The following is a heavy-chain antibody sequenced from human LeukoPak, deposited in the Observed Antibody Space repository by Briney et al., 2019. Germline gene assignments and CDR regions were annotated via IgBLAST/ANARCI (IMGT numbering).Heavy chain of an antibody. D-gene: IGHD3-10*01. CDR2: IYYSGST. V-gene: IGHV4-30-4*01. CDR3: AREGSITMVRGVNWLDP. J-gene: IGHJ5*02. CDR1: GASISSGDYF. Sequence: SETLSLTCTVSGASISSGDYFWSWIRQPPGEGLEWIGSIYYSGSTYDNPSLKSRVTISVDTSKNQFSLKLSSVTAADTAVYYCAREGSITMVRGVNWLDPWGQGTLVTVSS.